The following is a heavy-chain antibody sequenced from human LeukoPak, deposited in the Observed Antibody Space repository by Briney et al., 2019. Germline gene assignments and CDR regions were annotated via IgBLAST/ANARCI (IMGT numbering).Heavy chain of an antibody. CDR2: ISGSGGST. CDR3: AKDHCSGGSCYRVRDDY. J-gene: IGHJ4*02. CDR1: GFTFSSYA. V-gene: IGHV3-23*01. D-gene: IGHD2-15*01. Sequence: GGSLRLSCAASGFTFSSYAMSWVRQAPGKGLEWVSAISGSGGSTYYADSVKGRFTISRDNSKNTLYLQMNSLRAEDTAVYYCAKDHCSGGSCYRVRDDYWGQGTLVTVSS.